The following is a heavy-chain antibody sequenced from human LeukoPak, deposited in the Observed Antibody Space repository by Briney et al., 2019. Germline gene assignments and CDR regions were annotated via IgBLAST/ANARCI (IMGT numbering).Heavy chain of an antibody. CDR3: ARDDSSGYYFDY. Sequence: GGSLRLSCAASGFTFADYGMHWVRQAPGKGLEWVAIISYDGSNRYYADSVKGRFTISRDNSKNTLYLQMNSLRAEDTAVYYCARDDSSGYYFDYWGQGTLVTVSS. V-gene: IGHV3-30*03. J-gene: IGHJ4*02. CDR1: GFTFADYG. CDR2: ISYDGSNR. D-gene: IGHD3-22*01.